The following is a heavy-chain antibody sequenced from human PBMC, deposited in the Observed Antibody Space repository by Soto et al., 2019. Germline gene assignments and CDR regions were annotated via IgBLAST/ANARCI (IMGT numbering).Heavy chain of an antibody. V-gene: IGHV3-9*01. Sequence: EVQLVESGGGLVQPGRSLRLSCAASGFTFDDYAMHWVRQAPGKGLEWVSGISWNSGSIGYADSVKGRFTISRDNAKNSLYLQMNSLRAEDTALYYCAKAAGGGTVSPKDYWGQGTLVTVSS. CDR3: AKAAGGGTVSPKDY. J-gene: IGHJ4*02. CDR2: ISWNSGSI. D-gene: IGHD1-7*01. CDR1: GFTFDDYA.